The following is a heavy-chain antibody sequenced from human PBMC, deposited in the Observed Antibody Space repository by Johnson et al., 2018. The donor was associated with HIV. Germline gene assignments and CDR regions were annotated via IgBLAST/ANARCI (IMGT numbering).Heavy chain of an antibody. CDR2: IWYDGSNK. CDR1: GFIFNSYG. D-gene: IGHD3-3*01. CDR3: AKDNGARGYDFWNGFLPSALDI. Sequence: QVHLVESGGGLVQPGGSLRLSCVASGFIFNSYGMHWVRQAPGKGLEWVAVIWYDGSNKYYADSVKGRFTISRDNSKNTLYLQMNSLRAEDTAVYYCAKDNGARGYDFWNGFLPSALDIWGQGTMVTVSS. J-gene: IGHJ3*02. V-gene: IGHV3-33*06.